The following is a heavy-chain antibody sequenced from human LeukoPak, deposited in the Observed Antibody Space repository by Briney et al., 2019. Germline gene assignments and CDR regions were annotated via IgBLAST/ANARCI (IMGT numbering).Heavy chain of an antibody. D-gene: IGHD5-18*01. V-gene: IGHV1-2*02. CDR1: GYTFTAYY. Sequence: ASVTVSCKPSGYTFTAYYMHWVRQAPGQGLEWMGWINPNTGATNYAQKFQGRVSMTRDRSISTAYMELNRLRFDDTAVYYCARDDSFQYDNWGQGTLVSVSS. CDR2: INPNTGAT. CDR3: ARDDSFQYDN. J-gene: IGHJ4*02.